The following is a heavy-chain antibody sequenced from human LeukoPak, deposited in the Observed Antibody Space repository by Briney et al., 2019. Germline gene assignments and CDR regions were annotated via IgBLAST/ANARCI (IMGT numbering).Heavy chain of an antibody. Sequence: GGSLRLSCAASGFTFSSYWMSWVRQAPGKGLEWVANIKQDGSEKYYVDSVKGRFTISRDISKNTLYLQMNSLRAEDTAVYYCAKGPKQLLVGSRGYYFDYWGQGTLVTVSS. CDR3: AKGPKQLLVGSRGYYFDY. CDR1: GFTFSSYW. J-gene: IGHJ4*02. V-gene: IGHV3-7*03. D-gene: IGHD6-13*01. CDR2: IKQDGSEK.